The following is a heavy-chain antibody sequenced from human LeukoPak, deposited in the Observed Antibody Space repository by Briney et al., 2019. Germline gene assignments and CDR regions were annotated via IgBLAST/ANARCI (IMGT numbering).Heavy chain of an antibody. Sequence: GGSLRLSCAASGFTFSSYSMNWVRQAPGKGLEWVSSISSSSSYIYYADSVKGRFTISRDNAKNSLYLQMNSLRAEDTAVYYCAKDYHIAATGDYWGQGTLVTVSS. D-gene: IGHD2-15*01. CDR1: GFTFSSYS. CDR2: ISSSSSYI. CDR3: AKDYHIAATGDY. V-gene: IGHV3-21*04. J-gene: IGHJ4*02.